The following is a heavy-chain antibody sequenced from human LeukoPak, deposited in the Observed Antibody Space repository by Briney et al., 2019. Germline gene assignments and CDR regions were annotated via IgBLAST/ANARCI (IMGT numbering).Heavy chain of an antibody. J-gene: IGHJ4*02. CDR3: VREDPNTYFFDF. Sequence: GASVKVSCKASGYTITSYHMHWVRQAPGQGLEWMGIVKSSGDITLYAQKFQGRVTVTRDTSTSTVYMELRSLRSEDTAVYYCVREDPNTYFFDFWGQGTLVTVSS. CDR1: GYTITSYH. V-gene: IGHV1-46*01. CDR2: VKSSGDIT. D-gene: IGHD3-16*01.